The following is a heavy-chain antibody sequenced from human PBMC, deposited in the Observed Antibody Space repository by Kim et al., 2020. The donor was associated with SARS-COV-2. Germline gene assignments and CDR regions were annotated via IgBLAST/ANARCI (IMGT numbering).Heavy chain of an antibody. CDR2: IWYDGSNK. Sequence: GGSLRLSCAASGFTFSSYGMHWVRQAPGKGLEWVAVIWYDGSNKYYADSVKGRFTISRDNSKNTLYLQMNSLRAEDTAVYYCAKDLYVWGSYGGRTTEPQWGQGTLVTVSS. CDR3: AKDLYVWGSYGGRTTEPQ. V-gene: IGHV3-33*06. D-gene: IGHD3-16*01. J-gene: IGHJ4*02. CDR1: GFTFSSYG.